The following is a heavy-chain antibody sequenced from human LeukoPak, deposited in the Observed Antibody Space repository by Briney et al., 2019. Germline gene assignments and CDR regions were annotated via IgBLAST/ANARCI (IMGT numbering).Heavy chain of an antibody. CDR1: GYTFTSYY. Sequence: GASVKVSCKASGYTFTSYYMHWVRQAPGQGLEWMGIINPSGGSTSYAQKSQGRVTMTRDTSTSTVYMELSSLRSEDAAVYYCARPVDPTGWFDPWGQGTLVTVSS. D-gene: IGHD4-23*01. V-gene: IGHV1-46*01. CDR2: INPSGGST. J-gene: IGHJ5*02. CDR3: ARPVDPTGWFDP.